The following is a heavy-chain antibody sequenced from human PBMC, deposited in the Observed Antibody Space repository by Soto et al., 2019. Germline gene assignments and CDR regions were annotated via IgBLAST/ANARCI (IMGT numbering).Heavy chain of an antibody. CDR2: IIPIFGTA. CDR3: ARTLSYGDYRPIFDY. D-gene: IGHD4-17*01. CDR1: GGTFSSYA. Sequence: QVQLVQSGAEVKEPGSSVKVSCKASGGTFSSYAISWVRQAPGQGLEWMGGIIPIFGTANYAQKFQGRVTITADKSTSTAYMELSSLRSEDTAVYYCARTLSYGDYRPIFDYWGQGTLVTVSS. V-gene: IGHV1-69*06. J-gene: IGHJ4*02.